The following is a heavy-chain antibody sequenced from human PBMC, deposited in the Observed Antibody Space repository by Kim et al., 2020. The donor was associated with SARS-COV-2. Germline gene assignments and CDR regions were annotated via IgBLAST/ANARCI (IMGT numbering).Heavy chain of an antibody. Sequence: TSPADSGKRRLSISRDNAKSTLYLQMNSLGAEDTAVYYCTSGDAHAFDIWGQGTMVTVSS. V-gene: IGHV3-74*01. J-gene: IGHJ3*02. D-gene: IGHD3-10*01. CDR3: TSGDAHAFDI. CDR2: T.